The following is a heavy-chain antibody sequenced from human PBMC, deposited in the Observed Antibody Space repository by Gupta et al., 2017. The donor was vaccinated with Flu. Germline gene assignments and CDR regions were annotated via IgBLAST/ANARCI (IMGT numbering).Heavy chain of an antibody. V-gene: IGHV4-34*01. CDR1: SGSFSGYS. CDR2: IIHGRGT. Sequence: QVQLQQWGAGLLRPSETLSLTSGVSSGSFSGYSWSWIRQPPGKGLEWIGEIIHGRGTNFSPSLKSRVSISVDTSKNRYALTMTALAAADTAVYYCARGVSWYDPWGQGTRVTVAS. J-gene: IGHJ5*02. CDR3: ARGVSWYDP.